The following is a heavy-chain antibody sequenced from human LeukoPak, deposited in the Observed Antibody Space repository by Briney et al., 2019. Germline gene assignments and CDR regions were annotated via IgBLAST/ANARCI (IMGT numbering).Heavy chain of an antibody. V-gene: IGHV4-31*03. J-gene: IGHJ4*02. CDR1: GGSISSGGYY. Sequence: SQTLSLTCTVSGGSISSGGYYWSWIRQHPGKGLEWIGYIYYSGSTYYNPSLKSRVTISVDTSKNQFSLKLSSVTAADTAVYYCARGDADKYCRRTSSYAGIHYWGQGTLVTVSS. CDR2: IYYSGST. CDR3: ARGDADKYCRRTSSYAGIHY. D-gene: IGHD2-2*01.